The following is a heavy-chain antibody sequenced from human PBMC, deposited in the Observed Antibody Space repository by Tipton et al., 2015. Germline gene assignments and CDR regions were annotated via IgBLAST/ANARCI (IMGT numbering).Heavy chain of an antibody. J-gene: IGHJ4*02. D-gene: IGHD3-9*01. Sequence: TLSLTCSVSSDSISKYYWSWIRQPPGKELEWIGYIQYSGSTNYNPSFKSRVTISVDTSKTQFSLRMSSVTAADTAVYYCACQDYDSLTRDYQTVDYWGQGTLVTVSS. CDR2: IQYSGST. V-gene: IGHV4-59*08. CDR1: SDSISKYY. CDR3: ACQDYDSLTRDYQTVDY.